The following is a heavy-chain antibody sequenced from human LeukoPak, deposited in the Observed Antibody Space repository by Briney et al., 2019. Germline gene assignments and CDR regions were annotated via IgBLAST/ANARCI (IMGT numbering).Heavy chain of an antibody. CDR2: INPNSGGT. D-gene: IGHD1-1*01. CDR3: ARGTEYYFDY. Sequence: GASVTVSCKASGYTFTGYYMHWVRRAPGQGLEWMGRINPNSGGTNYAQKFQGRVTMTRDTSISTAYMDLTRLRSDDTAAYYCARGTEYYFDYWSQGTLVTVSS. J-gene: IGHJ4*02. CDR1: GYTFTGYY. V-gene: IGHV1-2*06.